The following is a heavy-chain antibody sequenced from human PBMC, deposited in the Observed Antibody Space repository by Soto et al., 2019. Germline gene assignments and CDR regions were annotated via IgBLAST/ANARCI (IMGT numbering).Heavy chain of an antibody. CDR2: INSDGST. CDR3: ARSGYSFAWGY. CDR1: GFLVNSAY. D-gene: IGHD5-18*01. J-gene: IGHJ4*02. Sequence: EVQLVESGGGLIPPGGSLRLSCAASGFLVNSAYMTWVRQAPGKGLEWLSMINSDGSTLYAESVNGRFTISRDNSKNRLDLQMNSLRAEDTAMYYCARSGYSFAWGYWGQGTLVSVTS. V-gene: IGHV3-53*01.